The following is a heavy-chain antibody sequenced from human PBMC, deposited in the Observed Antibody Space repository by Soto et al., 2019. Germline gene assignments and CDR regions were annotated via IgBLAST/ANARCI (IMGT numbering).Heavy chain of an antibody. D-gene: IGHD3-10*01. CDR1: GYTFTSYY. J-gene: IGHJ4*02. Sequence: SVKVSCKASGYTFTSYYMHWVRQAPVQGLEWMGIINPSGGSTSYAQKFQGRVTMTRDTSTSTVYMELTSVTAADTAVYYCARDGYDGSGSPYPAYWGPGTQVTVSS. CDR3: ARDGYDGSGSPYPAY. CDR2: INPSGGST. V-gene: IGHV1-46*01.